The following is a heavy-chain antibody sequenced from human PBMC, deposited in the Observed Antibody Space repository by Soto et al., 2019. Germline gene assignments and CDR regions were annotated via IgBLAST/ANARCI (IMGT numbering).Heavy chain of an antibody. CDR3: AREGSYDSSGSYIQAFCY. V-gene: IGHV5-51*01. Sequence: GESLKISCNGSGYSFTSYWICWVRQMPWKGLEWMGIIYPGDSDTRYSPSFQGQVTISADKSISTAYLQWSSLKASDTAMYYYAREGSYDSSGSYIQAFCYRGQGTLVTVSS. J-gene: IGHJ4*02. CDR2: IYPGDSDT. CDR1: GYSFTSYW. D-gene: IGHD3-22*01.